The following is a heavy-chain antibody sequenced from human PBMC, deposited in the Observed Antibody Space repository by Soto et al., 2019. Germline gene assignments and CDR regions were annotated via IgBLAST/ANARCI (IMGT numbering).Heavy chain of an antibody. D-gene: IGHD2-2*01. CDR2: MNPNSGNT. V-gene: IGHV1-8*01. CDR1: GYTFTSYD. Sequence: QVQLVQSGAEVKKPGASVKVSCKASGYTFTSYDINWVRQATGQGLEWMGWMNPNSGNTGYAQKFQGRVTMTRNTSRRTAYMELSSLRSEDTAVYYCARRGYCISTSCPRTRGGMDVWGQGTTVTVSS. CDR3: ARRGYCISTSCPRTRGGMDV. J-gene: IGHJ6*02.